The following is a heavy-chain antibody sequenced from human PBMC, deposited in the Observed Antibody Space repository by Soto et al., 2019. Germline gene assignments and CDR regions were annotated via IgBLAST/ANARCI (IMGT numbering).Heavy chain of an antibody. Sequence: QVQLVQSGAEVKKPGSSVKVSCKASGGTFSSYAISWVRQAPGQGLEWMGGIIPIFGTANYAQKFQGRVTITADESTSTAYMELSSLRSEDTTVYYCARVLLCSSSSGPHYYYYYGMDVWGQGTTVTVSS. V-gene: IGHV1-69*01. D-gene: IGHD6-6*01. CDR3: ARVLLCSSSSGPHYYYYYGMDV. CDR1: GGTFSSYA. CDR2: IIPIFGTA. J-gene: IGHJ6*02.